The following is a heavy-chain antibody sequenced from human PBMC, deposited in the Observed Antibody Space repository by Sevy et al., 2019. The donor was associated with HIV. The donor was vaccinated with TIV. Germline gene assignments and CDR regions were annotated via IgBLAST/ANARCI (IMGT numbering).Heavy chain of an antibody. CDR3: ERGSDTTNWAQWFDP. Sequence: GGSLRLSCAASGFTFRSYWMHWVLQAPGKGLVWVSRINADGTTTTYVDSVEGRFTISRDNAKNTLYLQMNSLRVEDTAVYYCERGSDTTNWAQWFDPWGQGTLVTVSS. D-gene: IGHD1-1*01. CDR1: GFTFRSYW. V-gene: IGHV3-74*01. CDR2: INADGTTT. J-gene: IGHJ5*02.